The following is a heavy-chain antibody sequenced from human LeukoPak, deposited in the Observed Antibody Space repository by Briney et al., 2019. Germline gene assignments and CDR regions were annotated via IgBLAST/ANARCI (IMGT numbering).Heavy chain of an antibody. J-gene: IGHJ3*02. V-gene: IGHV3-23*01. CDR3: AKSKGHYGSGSHYAHAFDI. CDR1: GFTFSTYG. Sequence: PGGSLRLSCAASGFTFSTYGMGWVRQAPGKGLEWVSTLSDSGVNTHYADSVKGRFTISRDNSKSTLYLQMNSLRVEDTAVYYCAKSKGHYGSGSHYAHAFDIWGQGTMVTVSS. D-gene: IGHD3-10*01. CDR2: LSDSGVNT.